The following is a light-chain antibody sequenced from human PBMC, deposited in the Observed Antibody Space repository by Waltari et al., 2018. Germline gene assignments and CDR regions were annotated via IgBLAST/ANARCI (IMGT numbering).Light chain of an antibody. Sequence: QAVVTQEPSVTVSPGGTLTLTCGSSTGTVTNNHYPYWFQQKPGQAPRTLIHDTTNKYSVTADRFSCSLHWRQSALTLSGLQPEDEAEYYCPLSFGITKIFGGGTKLTVL. CDR3: PLSFGITKI. V-gene: IGLV7-46*01. CDR1: TGTVTNNHY. CDR2: DTT. J-gene: IGLJ2*01.